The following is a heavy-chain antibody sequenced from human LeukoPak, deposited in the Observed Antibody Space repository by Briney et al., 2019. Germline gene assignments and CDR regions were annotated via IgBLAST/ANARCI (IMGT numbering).Heavy chain of an antibody. J-gene: IGHJ4*02. CDR3: AAGKWELPVDY. D-gene: IGHD1-26*01. CDR1: GFTFDDYA. Sequence: PGRSLRLSCAASGFTFDDYAMHWVRQAPGKGLEWVSGISWNSGSVGYAGSVKGRFTISRDNAKNSLYLQMNSLRAEDMALYYCAAGKWELPVDYWGQGTLVTVSS. V-gene: IGHV3-9*03. CDR2: ISWNSGSV.